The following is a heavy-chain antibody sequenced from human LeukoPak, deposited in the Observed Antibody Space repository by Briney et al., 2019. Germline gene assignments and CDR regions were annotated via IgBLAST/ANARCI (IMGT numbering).Heavy chain of an antibody. J-gene: IGHJ6*02. CDR3: ARQYYYDSSGYYYGRDYYGMDV. Sequence: ASVKVSCKVSGYTLTELSMHWVRQAPGKGLEWMGGFDPEDGETIYAQKFQGRVTMTEDTSTDTAYMELSSLRSEDTAVYYCARQYYYDSSGYYYGRDYYGMDVWGQGTTVTVSS. CDR1: GYTLTELS. CDR2: FDPEDGET. V-gene: IGHV1-24*01. D-gene: IGHD3-22*01.